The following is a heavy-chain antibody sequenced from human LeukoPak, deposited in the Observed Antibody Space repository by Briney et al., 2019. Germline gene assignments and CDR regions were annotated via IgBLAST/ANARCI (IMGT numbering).Heavy chain of an antibody. V-gene: IGHV3-23*01. CDR3: AKRGVVIRVFLVGFHKEAYYFES. Sequence: GGSLRLSCAVSGITLSNYGMSWVRQAPGKGLEWVAGISDSGGSTKYADSVKGRFTISRDSPKNTLFLQMNSLRADDTAVYFCAKRGVVIRVFLVGFHKEAYYFESWGQGALVTVSS. CDR2: ISDSGGST. D-gene: IGHD3/OR15-3a*01. J-gene: IGHJ4*02. CDR1: GITLSNYG.